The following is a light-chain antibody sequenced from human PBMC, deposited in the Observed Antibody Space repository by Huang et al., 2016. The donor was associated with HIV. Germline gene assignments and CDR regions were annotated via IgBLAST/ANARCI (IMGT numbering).Light chain of an antibody. J-gene: IGKJ1*01. CDR1: QSVLYTSTNQNF. CDR2: WAS. CDR3: QQSYAAPRT. V-gene: IGKV4-1*01. Sequence: DIVMTQSPDFLSLSRGERATINCKSSQSVLYTSTNQNFLNWYQQKTGQPPKLLLYWASTRESGVPDRFSGSGSGTDFNLTINSLQVEDVAVYYCQQSYAAPRTFGQGTKVAIK.